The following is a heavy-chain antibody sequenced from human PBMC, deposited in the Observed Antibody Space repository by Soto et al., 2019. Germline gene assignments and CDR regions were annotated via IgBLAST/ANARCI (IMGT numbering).Heavy chain of an antibody. Sequence: QVQLQESGPGLVKPSQTLSLTCTVSGGSISSGGYYWSWIRQHPGKGLEWIGYIYYSGSTYYNPSLQSRVTISVDTSKNQFSLKLSSVTAADTAVYYCARVDTSMGATCVSYWGQGTRVTVSS. CDR2: IYYSGST. CDR3: ARVDTSMGATCVSY. D-gene: IGHD1-26*01. V-gene: IGHV4-31*03. J-gene: IGHJ4*02. CDR1: GGSISSGGYY.